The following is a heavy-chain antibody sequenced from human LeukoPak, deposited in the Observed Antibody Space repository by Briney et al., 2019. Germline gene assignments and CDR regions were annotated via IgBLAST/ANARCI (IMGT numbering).Heavy chain of an antibody. CDR3: AKYRDQREYYGYFDY. D-gene: IGHD2/OR15-2a*01. CDR1: ILPYSTRG. CDR2: ISDSGDYT. J-gene: IGHJ4*02. Sequence: GGSLRLSCAASILPYSTRGMIWARQAPGKGVEWVSSISDSGDYTYYADSVKGRFSISRDNSKNTLYLQMDRLRAEDTDVYYCAKYRDQREYYGYFDYWGQGTLVTVSS. V-gene: IGHV3-23*01.